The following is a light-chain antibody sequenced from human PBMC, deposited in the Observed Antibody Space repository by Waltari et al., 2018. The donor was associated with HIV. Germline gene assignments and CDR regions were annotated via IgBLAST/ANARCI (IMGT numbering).Light chain of an antibody. CDR2: NNN. V-gene: IGLV1-44*01. CDR1: SSNIGSNP. CDR3: AAWDDSLNGHVL. J-gene: IGLJ2*01. Sequence: QSVLTQPPSASGTPGQRVTFSCSGSSSNIGSNPVDWYQKLPGTAPRLLIYNNNQRPSGVPDRFAGSKSGTSASLAISGLQSEDVADYYCAAWDDSLNGHVLFGGGTKLTVL.